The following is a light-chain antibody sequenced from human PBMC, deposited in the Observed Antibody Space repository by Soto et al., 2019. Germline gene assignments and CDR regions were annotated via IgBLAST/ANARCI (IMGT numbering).Light chain of an antibody. Sequence: ELVLTQSLDTLALSPGERATRSCRASQGVNSEYFVWYQHNPGQAPRLLIYGTSSRATGVPDRFSGTVSGTDSTLTVSRLEPEDVAGYYCQHYGSSPGTFGQGTKVDIK. CDR1: QGVNSEY. CDR2: GTS. J-gene: IGKJ1*01. CDR3: QHYGSSPGT. V-gene: IGKV3-20*01.